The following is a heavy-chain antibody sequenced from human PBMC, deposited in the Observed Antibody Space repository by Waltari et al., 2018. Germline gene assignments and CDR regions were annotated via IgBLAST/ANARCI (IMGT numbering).Heavy chain of an antibody. CDR3: AKGGIGYKYDY. CDR2: IYTGGTK. CDR1: GVTVSRNY. V-gene: IGHV3-53*02. J-gene: IGHJ4*02. Sequence: EVQLVETGGGLIQPGGSRRLACAASGVTVSRNYMGWVRQGPGKGLEWGAVIYTGGTKDDSDSVKARLTIARDKSKNTVYLPMNSLRGEDTAVYYCAKGGIGYKYDYWGQGTLVTVSS. D-gene: IGHD5-12*01.